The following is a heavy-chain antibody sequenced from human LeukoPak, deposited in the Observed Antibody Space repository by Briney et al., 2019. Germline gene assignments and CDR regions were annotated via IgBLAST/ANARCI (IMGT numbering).Heavy chain of an antibody. CDR2: LSGDGGST. CDR3: AKDMEDSSSWGGGYFDY. D-gene: IGHD6-13*01. Sequence: GGSLRLSCAASGFTFDDYAMHWVRQAPGKGLEWVSLLSGDGGSTYYADSVKGRFTISRDNSKNSLYLQMNSLRTEDTALYYCAKDMEDSSSWGGGYFDYWGQGTLVTVSS. V-gene: IGHV3-43*02. CDR1: GFTFDDYA. J-gene: IGHJ4*02.